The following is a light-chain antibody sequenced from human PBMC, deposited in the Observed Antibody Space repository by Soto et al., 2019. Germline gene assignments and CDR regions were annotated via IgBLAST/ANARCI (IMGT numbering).Light chain of an antibody. CDR2: DVS. CDR3: SSYTSSTTRV. V-gene: IGLV2-14*01. J-gene: IGLJ1*01. CDR1: SSDVGGYDY. Sequence: QSVLTQPASVSGSPGQSITISCTGTSSDVGGYDYVSWYQQHPGKAPKLMIYDVSNRPSGVSDRFSGSKSDNTASLTISGLQAEDVADYYCSSYTSSTTRVFGTGTKVTVL.